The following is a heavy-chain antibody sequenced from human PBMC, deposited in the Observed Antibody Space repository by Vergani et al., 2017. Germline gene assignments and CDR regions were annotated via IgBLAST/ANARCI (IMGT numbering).Heavy chain of an antibody. CDR1: GFTFSSYA. Sequence: QVQLVESGGGVVQPGRSLRLSCAASGFTFSSYAMHWVRQAPGKGLEWVAVISYDGSNKYYADSVKGRFTISRDNSKNTLYLQMNSLRAEDTAVYYCARYRGHYYDSSGYWDYWGQGTLVTVSS. J-gene: IGHJ4*02. D-gene: IGHD3-22*01. V-gene: IGHV3-30*01. CDR2: ISYDGSNK. CDR3: ARYRGHYYDSSGYWDY.